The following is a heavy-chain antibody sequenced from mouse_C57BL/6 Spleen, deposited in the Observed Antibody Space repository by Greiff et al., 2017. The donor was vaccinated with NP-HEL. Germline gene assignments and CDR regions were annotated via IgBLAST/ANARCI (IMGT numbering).Heavy chain of an antibody. CDR1: GFTFSDYG. Sequence: EVKVVESGGGLVKPGGSLKLSCAASGFTFSDYGMHWVRQAPEKGLEWVAYISSGSSTIYYADTVKGRFTISRDNAKNTLFLQMTSLRSEDTAMYYCARRNYYSNFYYAMDYWGQGTSVTVSS. V-gene: IGHV5-17*01. CDR3: ARRNYYSNFYYAMDY. D-gene: IGHD2-5*01. J-gene: IGHJ4*01. CDR2: ISSGSSTI.